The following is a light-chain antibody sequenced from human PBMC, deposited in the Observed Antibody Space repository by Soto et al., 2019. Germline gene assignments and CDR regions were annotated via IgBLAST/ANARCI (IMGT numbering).Light chain of an antibody. CDR1: QTISSW. J-gene: IGKJ1*01. CDR3: QHYNSYSEA. V-gene: IGKV1-5*03. CDR2: KAS. Sequence: DIQMTQSPSTLSGSVGDRVTITCRASQTISSWLAWYQQKAGKAPKLLIYKASTLKSGVPSRFSGSGSGTEFTLTISSLQPDDFATYYCQHYNSYSEALVQGTKVDIK.